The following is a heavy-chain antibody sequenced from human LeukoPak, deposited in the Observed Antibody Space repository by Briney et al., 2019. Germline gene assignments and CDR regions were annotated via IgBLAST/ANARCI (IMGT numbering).Heavy chain of an antibody. J-gene: IGHJ6*03. CDR2: ITSRSAFT. CDR1: GFSFSDYS. CDR3: ARDLTSAYWSPGGYYYYMDV. Sequence: GSLRLSCVASGFSFSDYSMNWVRQSPGKGLEWIAYITSRSAFTYFADSVKGRFTVSRDDARNSLYLYLTSVRVDDTAVYYCARDLTSAYWSPGGYYYYMDVWGKGTAVTVSS. D-gene: IGHD3-16*01. V-gene: IGHV3-48*01.